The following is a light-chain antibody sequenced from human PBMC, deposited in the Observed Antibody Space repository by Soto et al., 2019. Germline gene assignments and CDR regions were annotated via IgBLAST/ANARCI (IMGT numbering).Light chain of an antibody. Sequence: EIVMTQSPATLSVSPGGRATLSCRASQSVSSYLAWYQQRPGQPPRLLIYGASTRATGIPARFSGSGSGTEFSLTISSLQSEDFAVYYCQQYNTWHPKYTFGQGTKLEIK. CDR2: GAS. V-gene: IGKV3-15*01. CDR3: QQYNTWHPKYT. J-gene: IGKJ2*01. CDR1: QSVSSY.